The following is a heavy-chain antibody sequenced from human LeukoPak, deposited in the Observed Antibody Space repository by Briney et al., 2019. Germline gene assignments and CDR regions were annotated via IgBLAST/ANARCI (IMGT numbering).Heavy chain of an antibody. CDR3: ARASGSGSYSTPYY. D-gene: IGHD3-10*01. Sequence: GASVKVSCKASGGTLSSYAISWVRQAPGQGLEWMGRIIPILGIANYAQKFQGRVTITADKSTSTAYMELSSLRSEDTAVYYCARASGSGSYSTPYYWGQGTLVTVSS. J-gene: IGHJ4*02. CDR1: GGTLSSYA. CDR2: IIPILGIA. V-gene: IGHV1-69*04.